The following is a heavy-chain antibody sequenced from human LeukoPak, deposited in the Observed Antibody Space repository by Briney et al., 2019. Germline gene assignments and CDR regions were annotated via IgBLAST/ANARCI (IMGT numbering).Heavy chain of an antibody. Sequence: PGGSLRLSCAASGFTFSSYAMSWVRQAPGKGLEWVSAISGSGGSTYYADSVKGRFTISRDNSKNTLYLQMNSLRAEDTAVYYCARNDILTGMFDYWGQGTLVTVSS. CDR2: ISGSGGST. V-gene: IGHV3-23*01. J-gene: IGHJ4*02. CDR3: ARNDILTGMFDY. CDR1: GFTFSSYA. D-gene: IGHD3-9*01.